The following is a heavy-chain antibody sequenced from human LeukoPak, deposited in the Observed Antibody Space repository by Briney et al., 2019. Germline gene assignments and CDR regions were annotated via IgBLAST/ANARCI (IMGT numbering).Heavy chain of an antibody. CDR1: GGTFSSYT. CDR2: INPNSGGT. CDR3: ARDSSRHYYYYYMDV. Sequence: ASVKVSCKASGGTFSSYTISWVRQAPGQGLEWMGRINPNSGGTNYAQKFQGRVTMTRDTSISTAYMELSRLRSDDTAVYYCARDSSRHYYYYYMDVWGKGTTVTVSS. V-gene: IGHV1-2*06. D-gene: IGHD6-13*01. J-gene: IGHJ6*03.